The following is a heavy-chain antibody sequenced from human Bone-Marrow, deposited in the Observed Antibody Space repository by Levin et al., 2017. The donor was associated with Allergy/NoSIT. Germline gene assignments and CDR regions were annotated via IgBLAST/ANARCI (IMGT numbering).Heavy chain of an antibody. V-gene: IGHV3-23*01. J-gene: IGHJ6*02. Sequence: GESLKISCEASEFSFKNYAMNWIRQAPGKGLEWVAGIGSIQTYTYYADSVKGRFIISRDNSANTLFLQMNSLTVEDTGLYYCAKDFSGDEWPYGLDVWGQGTTVTVSS. CDR3: AKDFSGDEWPYGLDV. CDR1: EFSFKNYA. CDR2: IGSIQTYT. D-gene: IGHD1-26*01.